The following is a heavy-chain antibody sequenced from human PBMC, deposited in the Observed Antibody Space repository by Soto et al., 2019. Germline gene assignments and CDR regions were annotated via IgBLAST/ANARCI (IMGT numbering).Heavy chain of an antibody. J-gene: IGHJ6*04. CDR3: ARELRFDYIWGSYPLGV. CDR2: ISSSSSTI. CDR1: GFTLSSYN. Sequence: EVQLVESGGGLEQPGGSLRLSCVDSGFTLSSYNMNWVRQAPGKGLEWVTYISSSSSTIYYADSVRGRFTISRDNAKNSLYLQMNSLRAEDTAVYYCARELRFDYIWGSYPLGVCGKGTTVTVSS. D-gene: IGHD3-16*02. V-gene: IGHV3-48*01.